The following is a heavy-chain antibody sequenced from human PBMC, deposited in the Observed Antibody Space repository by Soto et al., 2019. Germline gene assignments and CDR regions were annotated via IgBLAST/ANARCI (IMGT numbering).Heavy chain of an antibody. D-gene: IGHD6-13*01. CDR1: GFTFSSYA. Sequence: QVQLVESGGGVVQPGRSLRLSCAASGFTFSSYAMHWVRQAPGKGLEWVAVISYDGTNEFYADSVKGRFTISRDNSKNTLYLQMNSLRDEDRAGYYCARGYTAAPRSSRFDYWGQGTLVTVSS. CDR3: ARGYTAAPRSSRFDY. V-gene: IGHV3-30-3*01. J-gene: IGHJ4*02. CDR2: ISYDGTNE.